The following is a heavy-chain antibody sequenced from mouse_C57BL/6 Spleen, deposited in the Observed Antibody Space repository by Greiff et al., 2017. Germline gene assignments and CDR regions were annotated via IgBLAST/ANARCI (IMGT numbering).Heavy chain of an antibody. CDR3: ARGYDYEGY. V-gene: IGHV1-82*01. D-gene: IGHD2-4*01. CDR2: IYPGDGDT. Sequence: QVQLKQSGPELVKPGASVKISCKASGYAFSSSWMNWVKQRPGKGLEWIGRIYPGDGDTNYNGKFKGKATLTADKSASTAYMQLSSLTSEDSAVYFCARGYDYEGYWGQGTTLTVSS. J-gene: IGHJ2*01. CDR1: GYAFSSSW.